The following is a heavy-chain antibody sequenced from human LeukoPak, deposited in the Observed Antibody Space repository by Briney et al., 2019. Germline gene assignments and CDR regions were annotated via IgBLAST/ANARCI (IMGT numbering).Heavy chain of an antibody. D-gene: IGHD3-10*01. Sequence: GESLKISFVTSGFDFSSHYMNWLRQAPGKGLEWVSSFSDTGSYMYYADSVKGRFIISRDNARNSLYLQMNSLRADDTAVYYCARGDRRTDYYGSGTYYNYDHWGQGILVTVSS. CDR1: GFDFSSHY. V-gene: IGHV3-21*04. CDR3: ARGDRRTDYYGSGTYYNYDH. J-gene: IGHJ4*02. CDR2: FSDTGSYM.